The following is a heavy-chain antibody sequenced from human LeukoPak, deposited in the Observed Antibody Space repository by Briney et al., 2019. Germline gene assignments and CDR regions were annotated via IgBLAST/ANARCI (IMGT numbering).Heavy chain of an antibody. V-gene: IGHV1-69*13. J-gene: IGHJ6*03. Sequence: ASVRVSFKSSGGTFSSYAISWVRQAPGQGLEWMGGIIPIFGTANYAQKFQGRVTITADESTSTAYMELSSLRSEDTAVYYCARASSFHYYYYYYMDVWGKGTTVTVSS. CDR2: IIPIFGTA. CDR1: GGTFSSYA. CDR3: ARASSFHYYYYYYMDV. D-gene: IGHD6-6*01.